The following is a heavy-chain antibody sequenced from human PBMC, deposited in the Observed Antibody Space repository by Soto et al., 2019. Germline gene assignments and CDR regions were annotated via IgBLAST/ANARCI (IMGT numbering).Heavy chain of an antibody. CDR2: ISAYNGNT. V-gene: IGHV1-18*01. Sequence: SVKGSRKASGYGYSRDGVGCVLHAPGQGLEWMGWISAYNGNTNYAQKLQGRVTMTTDTSTSTAYMELRSLRSDDTAVYYCARDAVATMAFDIWGQGTMVTVSS. J-gene: IGHJ3*02. CDR3: ARDAVATMAFDI. CDR1: GYGYSRDG. D-gene: IGHD5-12*01.